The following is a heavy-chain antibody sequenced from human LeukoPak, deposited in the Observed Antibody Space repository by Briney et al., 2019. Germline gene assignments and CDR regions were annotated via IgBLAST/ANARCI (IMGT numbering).Heavy chain of an antibody. Sequence: PGGSLRLSCAASGFTFSSYWMHWVRQTPGKGLVWVSRISTDGSRTAYADSVKGRFTISRDNAKNTLHLQMNSLRAEDTALYYCAREGPRGDGYPTDYWGQGTLVTVSS. J-gene: IGHJ4*02. CDR3: AREGPRGDGYPTDY. D-gene: IGHD5-24*01. CDR1: GFTFSSYW. V-gene: IGHV3-74*03. CDR2: ISTDGSRT.